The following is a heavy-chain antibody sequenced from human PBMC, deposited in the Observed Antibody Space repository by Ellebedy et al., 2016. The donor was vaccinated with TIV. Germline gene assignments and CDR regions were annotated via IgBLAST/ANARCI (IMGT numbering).Heavy chain of an antibody. J-gene: IGHJ2*01. D-gene: IGHD6-13*01. V-gene: IGHV3-23*01. CDR1: GFTFNNYA. CDR2: ISGSGGST. CDR3: ARGGSGTDWYFDL. Sequence: GESLKISCAASGFTFNNYAMSWVRQAPGKGLEWVSAISGSGGSTYYADSVKGRFTISRDNSKNTLSLQMNSLRAEDTAVYYCARGGSGTDWYFDLWGRGTLVTVSS.